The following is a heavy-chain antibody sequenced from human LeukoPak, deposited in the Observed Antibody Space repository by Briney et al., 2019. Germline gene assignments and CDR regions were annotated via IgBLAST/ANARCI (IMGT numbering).Heavy chain of an antibody. V-gene: IGHV4-39*07. CDR2: IYYSGST. Sequence: PSETLSLTCTVSGGSISSSSYYWGWIRQPPGKGLEWIGSIYYSGSTYYNPSLKSRVTISVDTSKNQFSLKVSSVTAADTAVYYCARLVGASPDYFDYWGQGTLVTVSS. CDR3: ARLVGASPDYFDY. CDR1: GGSISSSSYY. D-gene: IGHD1-26*01. J-gene: IGHJ4*02.